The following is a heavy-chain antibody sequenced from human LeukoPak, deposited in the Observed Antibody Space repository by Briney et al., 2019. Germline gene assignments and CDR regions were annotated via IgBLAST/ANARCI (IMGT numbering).Heavy chain of an antibody. J-gene: IGHJ5*02. D-gene: IGHD1-1*01. Sequence: SETLSLTCTVSGGSISRGSYYWGWIRQPPGKGLEWTGTIYYTGRTYYNPSLESRLTISVDTSKNQFSLKLTSVTAADTAIYYCAQSLGSGNWIGNWFDPWGQGTLVTVSS. CDR3: AQSLGSGNWIGNWFDP. CDR2: IYYTGRT. V-gene: IGHV4-39*01. CDR1: GGSISRGSYY.